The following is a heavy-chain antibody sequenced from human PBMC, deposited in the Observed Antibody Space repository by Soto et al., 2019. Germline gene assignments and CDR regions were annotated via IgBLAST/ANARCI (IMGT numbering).Heavy chain of an antibody. CDR2: ISAYNGNT. CDR1: GYTFTSYG. Sequence: ASVKVSCKASGYTFTSYGISWVRQAPGQGLEWMGWISAYNGNTNYAQKLQGRVTMTTDTSTSTAYMELRSMRSDDTAVYYCARVPSYYDFWSGYYPYFDYWGQGALVTVS. D-gene: IGHD3-3*01. J-gene: IGHJ4*02. V-gene: IGHV1-18*04. CDR3: ARVPSYYDFWSGYYPYFDY.